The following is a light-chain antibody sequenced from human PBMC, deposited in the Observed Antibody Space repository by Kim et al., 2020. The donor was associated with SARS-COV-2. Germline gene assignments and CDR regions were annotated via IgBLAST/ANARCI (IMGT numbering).Light chain of an antibody. CDR2: DAS. Sequence: LAPGERATLSCRASQSVSTYLAWYQQKPGQAPRLLIYDASNRAPGIPASFSGSGSGTDFTLTISSLEPEDFAVYYCQQRRNWPLTFGGGTKVDIK. V-gene: IGKV3-11*01. J-gene: IGKJ4*01. CDR1: QSVSTY. CDR3: QQRRNWPLT.